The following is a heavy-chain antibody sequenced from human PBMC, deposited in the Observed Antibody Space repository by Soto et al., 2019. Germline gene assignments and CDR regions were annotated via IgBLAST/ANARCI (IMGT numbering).Heavy chain of an antibody. CDR1: GFTFSSYS. J-gene: IGHJ6*02. CDR3: AREGIAAAGYYYYYGMDV. CDR2: ISSSSSYI. D-gene: IGHD6-13*01. V-gene: IGHV3-21*01. Sequence: GGSLRLSCAASGFTFSSYSMNWVRQAPGKGLEWVSSISSSSSYIYYADSVKGRFTISRGNAKNSLYLQMNSLRAEDTAVYYCAREGIAAAGYYYYYGMDVWGQGTTVTVSS.